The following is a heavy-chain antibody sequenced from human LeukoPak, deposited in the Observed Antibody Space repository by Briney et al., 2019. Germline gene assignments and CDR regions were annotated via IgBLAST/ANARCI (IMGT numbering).Heavy chain of an antibody. CDR1: GFTFSSYS. Sequence: GGSLRLSCAASGFTFSSYSMNWVRQAPGKGLEWVSSISSSSSYIYYADSVKGRFTISRDNAKNSLYLQMNSLRAEDTAVYYCAKDRCGGGWYLHDNCNGTDYWGQGTLVTVSS. V-gene: IGHV3-21*04. CDR3: AKDRCGGGWYLHDNCNGTDY. D-gene: IGHD6-19*01. CDR2: ISSSSSYI. J-gene: IGHJ4*02.